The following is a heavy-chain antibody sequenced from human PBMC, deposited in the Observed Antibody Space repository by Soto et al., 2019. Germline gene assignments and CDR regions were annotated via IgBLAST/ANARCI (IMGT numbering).Heavy chain of an antibody. D-gene: IGHD3-10*01. V-gene: IGHV1-69*13. J-gene: IGHJ6*02. CDR2: IIPIFGTA. Sequence: GASVKVSCKASGGTFSSYAISWVRQAPGQGLEWMGGIIPIFGTANYAQKFQGRVTITADESTSTAYMELSSLRSEDTAVYYCARNYVPPTGELLFRARPYYYYGMDVWGQGTTVTVSS. CDR1: GGTFSSYA. CDR3: ARNYVPPTGELLFRARPYYYYGMDV.